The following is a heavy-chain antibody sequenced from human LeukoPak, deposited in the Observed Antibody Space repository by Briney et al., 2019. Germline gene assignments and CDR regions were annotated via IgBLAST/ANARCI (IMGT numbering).Heavy chain of an antibody. Sequence: SETLSLTCTVSGRSISSSSYYWGWIRQPPGKGLEWIGSIYYSGSTYNNPFLKSRVTIFVDTSKKQFSLKLSSVTAADTAVYYCARDYYDSSGYSVDPWGQGTLVTVSS. CDR1: GRSISSSSYY. CDR2: IYYSGST. J-gene: IGHJ5*02. V-gene: IGHV4-39*02. D-gene: IGHD3-22*01. CDR3: ARDYYDSSGYSVDP.